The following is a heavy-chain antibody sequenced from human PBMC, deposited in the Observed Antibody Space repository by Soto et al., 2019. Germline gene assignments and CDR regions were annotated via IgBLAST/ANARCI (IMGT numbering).Heavy chain of an antibody. CDR1: GFTFTNYA. CDR2: ISSTGGRT. J-gene: IGHJ4*02. V-gene: IGHV3-23*01. D-gene: IGHD5-18*01. Sequence: PGGSLRLSCAASGFTFTNYAMSWVRQAPGKGVEWVSSISSTGGRTLYADSVEGRVTISRDTSKNTLSLQMNSLRADDTAVYFCAKEQDSFGPYYFDYWGQGALVTVSS. CDR3: AKEQDSFGPYYFDY.